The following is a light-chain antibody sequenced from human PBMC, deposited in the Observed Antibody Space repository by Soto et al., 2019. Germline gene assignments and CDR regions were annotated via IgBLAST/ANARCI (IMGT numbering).Light chain of an antibody. CDR2: GAS. V-gene: IGKV3-20*01. Sequence: IVLTPSPGTLSLSPGERATLSCRASKSVTSSYLAWYQQKPGQAPRLLIYGASSRATGIPDRFSGSGSGTDFTLTISRLEPQYFAMYYCHQYGSSPLTFGGGTKVEIK. J-gene: IGKJ4*01. CDR3: HQYGSSPLT. CDR1: KSVTSSY.